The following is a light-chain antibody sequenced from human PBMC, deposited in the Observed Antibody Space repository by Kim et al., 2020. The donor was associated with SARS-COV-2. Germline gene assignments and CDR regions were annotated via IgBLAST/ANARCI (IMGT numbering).Light chain of an antibody. CDR2: GAS. Sequence: SLSPGERATLSCRASQSVSSSSLAWYQQKPGQAPRLLTYGASSRATGIPDRFSGSGSGTDFTLTISRLEPEDFAVYYCQQYGSSYTFGQGTTLEI. J-gene: IGKJ2*01. CDR1: QSVSSSS. V-gene: IGKV3-20*01. CDR3: QQYGSSYT.